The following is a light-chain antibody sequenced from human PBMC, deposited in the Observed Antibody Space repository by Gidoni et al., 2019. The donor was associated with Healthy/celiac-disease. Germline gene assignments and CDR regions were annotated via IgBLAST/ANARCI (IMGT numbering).Light chain of an antibody. J-gene: IGKJ2*01. CDR3: LQDYNYPRRT. Sequence: AIQMTQSPSSLSASVGDRVTITCRASQGIRNDLGWYQQKPGKAPKLLIYAASSLQSGVPSRFSGSGSGTDFTLTISSLQPEDFATYYCLQDYNYPRRTFGQGTKLEIK. V-gene: IGKV1-6*01. CDR2: AAS. CDR1: QGIRND.